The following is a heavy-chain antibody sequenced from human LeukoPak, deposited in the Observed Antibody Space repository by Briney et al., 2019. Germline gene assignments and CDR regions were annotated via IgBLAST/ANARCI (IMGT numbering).Heavy chain of an antibody. CDR2: IWYDGTNK. CDR3: ARGHGITSKYDILTGHYYDAFDI. Sequence: GGSLRLSRAASGFIFSSYGVHWVRQAPGKGLEWVAVIWYDGTNKYYADSVKGRFSISRDNSKNTLYLQMNSLTAEDTAVYYCARGHGITSKYDILTGHYYDAFDIWGQGTLVTVSS. D-gene: IGHD3-9*01. J-gene: IGHJ3*02. V-gene: IGHV3-33*01. CDR1: GFIFSSYG.